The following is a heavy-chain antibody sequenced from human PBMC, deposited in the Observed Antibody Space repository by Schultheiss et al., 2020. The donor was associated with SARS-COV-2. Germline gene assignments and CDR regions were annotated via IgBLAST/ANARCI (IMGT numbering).Heavy chain of an antibody. CDR1: GYTFTSYA. CDR3: ARDRYGDYASSLDY. J-gene: IGHJ4*02. Sequence: ASVKVSCKASGYTFTSYAMHWVRQAPGQGLEWMGWINPNSGVTNYAQKLQGRVTMTTDTSTSTAYMELRSLRSDDTAVYYCARDRYGDYASSLDYWGQGTLVTVSS. CDR2: INPNSGVT. D-gene: IGHD4-17*01. V-gene: IGHV1-18*01.